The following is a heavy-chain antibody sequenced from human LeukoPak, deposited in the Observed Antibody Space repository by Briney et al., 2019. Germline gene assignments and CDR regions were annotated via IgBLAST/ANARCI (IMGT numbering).Heavy chain of an antibody. D-gene: IGHD5-24*01. CDR3: AAQMATFDY. Sequence: SETLSLTXAVYGGSFSGYYWSWIRQPPGKGLEWIGEINHSGSQPPGKGLEWIGEINHSGSTNYNPSLKSRVTISVDTSKNQFSLKLSSVTAADTVVYYCAAQMATFDYWGQGTLVTVSS. CDR2: INHSGST. J-gene: IGHJ4*02. V-gene: IGHV4-34*01. CDR1: GGSFSGYY.